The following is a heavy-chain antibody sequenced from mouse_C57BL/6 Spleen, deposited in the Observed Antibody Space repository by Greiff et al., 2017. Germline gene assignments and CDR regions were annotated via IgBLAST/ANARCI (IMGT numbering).Heavy chain of an antibody. CDR3: ARRALPRGNGAMDY. V-gene: IGHV1-80*01. Sequence: QVQLQQSGAELVKPGASVKISCKASGYAFSSYWMNWVKQRPGKGLEWIGQIYPGDGATNYNGKFKGKATLTADKSSSTAYMQLSSLTSEDSSVYFCARRALPRGNGAMDYGGQGTSVTVSS. D-gene: IGHD3-3*01. CDR1: GYAFSSYW. CDR2: IYPGDGAT. J-gene: IGHJ4*01.